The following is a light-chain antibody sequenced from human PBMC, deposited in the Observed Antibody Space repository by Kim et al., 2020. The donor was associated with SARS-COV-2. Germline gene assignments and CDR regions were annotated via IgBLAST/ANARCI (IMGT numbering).Light chain of an antibody. Sequence: PASICGRTSEGLVYSDGNIYLNWFHQRPGQAPRRLIYKGSDRHSGVPDRFSGSGAGSDFTLQISRVEANDVGVYYCMQGTHWPFTFGPGTKVDIK. CDR1: EGLVYSDGNIY. CDR2: KGS. V-gene: IGKV2-30*01. J-gene: IGKJ3*01. CDR3: MQGTHWPFT.